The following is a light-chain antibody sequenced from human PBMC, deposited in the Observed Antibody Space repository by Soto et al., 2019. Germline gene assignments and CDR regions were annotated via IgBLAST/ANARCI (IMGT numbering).Light chain of an antibody. CDR3: QQSVNSPVT. J-gene: IGKJ2*01. V-gene: IGKV3-20*01. CDR2: GAS. Sequence: EIVLTQSPDTLYLSPGEGATLSCRASQRVNSSYLAWYQQKPGQAPRLLFSGASDRATGVPARVSGSGYGTDFTLTISRLVPEDSAVYYCQQSVNSPVTFGQGTKLQIK. CDR1: QRVNSSY.